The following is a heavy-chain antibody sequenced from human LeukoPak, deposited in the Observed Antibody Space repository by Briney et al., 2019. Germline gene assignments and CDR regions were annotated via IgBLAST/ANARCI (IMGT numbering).Heavy chain of an antibody. CDR2: IHPNSGGT. CDR1: GYTFTGYY. D-gene: IGHD4-17*01. J-gene: IGHJ4*02. V-gene: IGHV1-2*02. Sequence: ASVKVSCKASGYTFTGYYLHWVRQAPGQGLEWMGWIHPNSGGTNYAQKFQGRVTMTRDTSISTAYMELSSLRSDDTAVYYCARGYGDYVDYWGQGTLVTVSS. CDR3: ARGYGDYVDY.